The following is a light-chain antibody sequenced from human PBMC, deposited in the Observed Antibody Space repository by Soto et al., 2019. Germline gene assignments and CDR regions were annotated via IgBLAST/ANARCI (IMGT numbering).Light chain of an antibody. Sequence: QSVLTQPPSVSGAPGQRVTISCTGSSSNIGTRYDVHWYQLLPGTAPKLLIYDNTNRPSGVPDRFSGSKSGTSASLAITGLQAADEGEYYCQSYDSGRNVVFGGGTKLTVL. CDR3: QSYDSGRNVV. V-gene: IGLV1-40*01. J-gene: IGLJ2*01. CDR2: DNT. CDR1: SSNIGTRYD.